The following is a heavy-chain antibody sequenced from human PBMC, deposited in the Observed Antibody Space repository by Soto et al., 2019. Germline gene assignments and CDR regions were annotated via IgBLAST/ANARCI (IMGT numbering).Heavy chain of an antibody. CDR3: ARTEVLRSNWFDP. J-gene: IGHJ5*02. V-gene: IGHV4-30-4*01. D-gene: IGHD2-8*02. Sequence: SETLSLICTVSGGSISSGDYYWSWIRQPPGKGLEWIGYIYYSGSTYYNPSLKSRVTISVDTSKNQFSLKLSSVTAADTAVYYCARTEVLRSNWFDPWGQGTLVTVSS. CDR1: GGSISSGDYY. CDR2: IYYSGST.